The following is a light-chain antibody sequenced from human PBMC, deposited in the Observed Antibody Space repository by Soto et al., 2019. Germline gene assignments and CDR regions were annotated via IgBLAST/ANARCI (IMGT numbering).Light chain of an antibody. CDR2: GAS. Sequence: IVMTPSPATLSVSPGERATLSFRASQSVSSNLAWYQQKPGQAPRLLISGASIRATGIPARFSGSGSGTEFTLTISSLQSEDSAVYHCQQYNNWPTTFGGGTKVDIK. CDR3: QQYNNWPTT. CDR1: QSVSSN. J-gene: IGKJ4*01. V-gene: IGKV3-15*01.